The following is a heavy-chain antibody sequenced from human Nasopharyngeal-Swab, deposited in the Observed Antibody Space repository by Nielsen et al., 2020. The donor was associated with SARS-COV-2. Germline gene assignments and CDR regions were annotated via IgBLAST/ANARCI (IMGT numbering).Heavy chain of an antibody. CDR3: ARAGRTIFGVVTSFDY. D-gene: IGHD3-3*01. CDR1: GGSISSYY. J-gene: IGHJ4*02. Sequence: SETLSLTCTVSGGSISSYYWSWIRQPPGKGLEWIGYISSRGSTYYNPSLKSRVTISVDTSKNQFSLKLSSVTAADTAVYYCARAGRTIFGVVTSFDYWGQGTLVTVSS. V-gene: IGHV4-59*12. CDR2: ISSRGST.